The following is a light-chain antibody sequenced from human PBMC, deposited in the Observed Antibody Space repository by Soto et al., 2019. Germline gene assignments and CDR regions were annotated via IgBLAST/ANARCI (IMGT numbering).Light chain of an antibody. CDR1: QSVSTY. CDR3: QQRSNWQIT. CDR2: DAS. Sequence: EIVLTQSPATLSLSPGESATLSCRASQSVSTYLAWYQQKPGQAPRLLIYDASTRVPGLPARFRGRGSGPDFTLTISSLEPDDFAVYYCQQRSNWQITFGQGTRLEIK. V-gene: IGKV3-11*01. J-gene: IGKJ5*01.